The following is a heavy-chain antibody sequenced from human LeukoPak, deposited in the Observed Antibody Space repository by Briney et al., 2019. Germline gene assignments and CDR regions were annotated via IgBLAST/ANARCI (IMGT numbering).Heavy chain of an antibody. CDR3: AKEASSWTPYYFDY. CDR1: GFTFSSYA. CDR2: ISGSGGST. Sequence: PGGSLRLSCAVSGFTFSSYAMNWVRQAPGKGLEWVSAISGSGGSTYYADSVKGRFTISRDKSKNTLYLQMHSLRAEDTAVYYCAKEASSWTPYYFDYWGQGTLVTVSS. D-gene: IGHD6-13*01. J-gene: IGHJ4*02. V-gene: IGHV3-23*01.